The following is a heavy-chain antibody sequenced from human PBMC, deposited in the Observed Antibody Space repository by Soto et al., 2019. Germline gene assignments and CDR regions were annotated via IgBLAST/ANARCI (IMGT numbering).Heavy chain of an antibody. CDR2: TFHSGAT. CDR1: GDSISSGFYY. CDR3: ARGGHVGSATSCCHNF. V-gene: IGHV4-30-4*01. J-gene: IGHJ4*02. D-gene: IGHD2-2*01. Sequence: VQLQESGPGLVKASQTLSLTCTVSGDSISSGFYYWTWIRQTPGKGLEWIGYTFHSGATYFNSSLEGRVSISVDTSKNQFFLKLTSVTAADTAVCYCARGGHVGSATSCCHNFWGQGTLVTVSS.